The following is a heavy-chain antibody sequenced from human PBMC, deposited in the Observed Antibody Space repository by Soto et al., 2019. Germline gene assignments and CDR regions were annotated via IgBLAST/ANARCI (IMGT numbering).Heavy chain of an antibody. V-gene: IGHV1-69*02. Sequence: SVNVSCKASGGTFSSYTISWVRQAPGQGLEWMGRIIPILGIANYAQKFQGRVTITADKSTSTAYMELSSLRSEDTAVYYCASNAAGFGTNTEVFDIWGQGTMVTVSS. CDR2: IIPILGIA. CDR3: ASNAAGFGTNTEVFDI. CDR1: GGTFSSYT. J-gene: IGHJ3*02. D-gene: IGHD6-13*01.